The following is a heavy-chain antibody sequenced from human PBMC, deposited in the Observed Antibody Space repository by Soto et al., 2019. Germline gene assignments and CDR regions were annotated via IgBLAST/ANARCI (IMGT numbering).Heavy chain of an antibody. V-gene: IGHV3-33*01. Sequence: QVQLVESGGGVVQPGRSLRLSCAASGFNFRSYAMHWVRQAPGKGLEWVAIIWDDGSNRYYADSVKGRFTIYRDQSRNTVYLQIDSLSVEDTAVDYCAREAGLSPFDYWGPGTLVTGSS. D-gene: IGHD6-13*01. CDR2: IWDDGSNR. J-gene: IGHJ4*02. CDR1: GFNFRSYA. CDR3: AREAGLSPFDY.